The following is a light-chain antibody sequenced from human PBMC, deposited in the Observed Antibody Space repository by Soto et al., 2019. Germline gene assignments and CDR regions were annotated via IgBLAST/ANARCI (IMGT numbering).Light chain of an antibody. CDR3: QQYNSSPLT. V-gene: IGKV1-5*01. CDR2: DAS. CDR1: QSISDW. Sequence: DIQMTQSPSTLSASVGDRVTITCRANQSISDWLAWYQQKPGKAPNLLIYDASNLESGVPSRFSGNGSGTEFTLTISSLQPDDFATYCCQQYNSSPLTFGGGTKMEIK. J-gene: IGKJ4*01.